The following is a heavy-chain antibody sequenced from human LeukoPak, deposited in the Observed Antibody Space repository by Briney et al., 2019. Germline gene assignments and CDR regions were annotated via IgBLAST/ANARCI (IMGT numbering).Heavy chain of an antibody. Sequence: NPSETLSLTCAVSGGSISSGGYSWSWIRQPPGKGLEWIGYIYHSGSTYYNPSLKSRVTISVDTSKSQFSLKLSSVTAADTAVYYCARDDSGYGGTRFDPWGQGTLVTVSS. V-gene: IGHV4-30-2*01. CDR1: GGSISSGGYS. CDR2: IYHSGST. J-gene: IGHJ5*02. D-gene: IGHD5-12*01. CDR3: ARDDSGYGGTRFDP.